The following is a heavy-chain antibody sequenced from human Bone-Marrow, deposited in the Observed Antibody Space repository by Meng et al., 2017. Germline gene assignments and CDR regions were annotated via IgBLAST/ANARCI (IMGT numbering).Heavy chain of an antibody. Sequence: SETLSLTCTVPGGPISSSSYYWGWIRQPPGKGLVWIGSIYYSGCTYYNPSLKSSVTISVDTSKNQFSLKLSYVTAADTAVYYCARIHSPLFRYSDWLWDEYCQNWGQGTLVTGYS. V-gene: IGHV4-39*07. J-gene: IGHJ1*01. CDR2: IYYSGCT. CDR3: ARIHSPLFRYSDWLWDEYCQN. CDR1: GGPISSSSYY. D-gene: IGHD3-9*01.